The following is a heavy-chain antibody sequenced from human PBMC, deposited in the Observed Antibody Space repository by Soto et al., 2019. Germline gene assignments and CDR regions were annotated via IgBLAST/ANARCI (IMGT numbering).Heavy chain of an antibody. CDR1: GFTFSNYG. CDR3: ARDSPLLGGVILRH. CDR2: ISGYNGHT. J-gene: IGHJ4*02. D-gene: IGHD3-16*01. Sequence: QVQMLQSGAEVKKPGASVKVSCKASGFTFSNYGISWVRQAPGQGLEWMGCISGYNGHTRYAQKVQGRATMTTDTSTSTAYFELRSLRSDDKAVYYCARDSPLLGGVILRHWGQGTLVTVSS. V-gene: IGHV1-18*01.